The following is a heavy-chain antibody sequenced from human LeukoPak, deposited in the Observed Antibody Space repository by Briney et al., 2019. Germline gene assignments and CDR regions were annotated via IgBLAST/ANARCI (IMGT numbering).Heavy chain of an antibody. CDR2: IIPIFGTA. D-gene: IGHD3-10*01. CDR3: ASGAVRGDLEFDP. V-gene: IGHV1-69*05. Sequence: ASVKVSCKASGGTFSSYAISWVRQAPGQGLEWMGGIIPIFGTANYAQKFQGRVTMTRNTSISTAYMELSSLRSEDTAVYYCASGAVRGDLEFDPWGQGALVTVSS. CDR1: GGTFSSYA. J-gene: IGHJ5*02.